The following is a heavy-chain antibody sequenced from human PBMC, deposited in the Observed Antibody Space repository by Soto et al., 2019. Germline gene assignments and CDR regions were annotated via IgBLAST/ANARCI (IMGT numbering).Heavy chain of an antibody. J-gene: IGHJ6*02. Sequence: QVQLVQSGAEVKKPGSSVKVSCKASGGTFSSYTISWVRQAPGQGLEWMGRIIPILGIANYAQKFQGRVTITADKSTSTAYMELSSLRSEDTAVYYCARTGYILPESHHYYGMDVWGQGTTVTVSS. D-gene: IGHD5-12*01. V-gene: IGHV1-69*02. CDR2: IIPILGIA. CDR1: GGTFSSYT. CDR3: ARTGYILPESHHYYGMDV.